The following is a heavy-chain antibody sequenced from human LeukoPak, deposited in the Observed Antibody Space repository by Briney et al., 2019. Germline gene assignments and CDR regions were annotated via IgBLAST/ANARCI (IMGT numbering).Heavy chain of an antibody. Sequence: ASVKISCKVSGYTFTDYYMHWVQQAPGKGLEWRGLVDPEDGETIYAEKFQGRVTITADTSTDTAYMELSSLRSEDTAVYYCATVGAVGARPNSYWGQGTLVTVSS. CDR2: VDPEDGET. D-gene: IGHD1-26*01. J-gene: IGHJ4*02. CDR1: GYTFTDYY. CDR3: ATVGAVGARPNSY. V-gene: IGHV1-69-2*01.